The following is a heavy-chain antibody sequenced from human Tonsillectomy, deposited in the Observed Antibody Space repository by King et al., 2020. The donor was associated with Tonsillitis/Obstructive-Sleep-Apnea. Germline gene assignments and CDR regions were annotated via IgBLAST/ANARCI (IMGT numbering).Heavy chain of an antibody. CDR3: ARGGTTASYYYMDV. V-gene: IGHV1-18*01. CDR1: GYTFISYG. CDR2: INVYTGNT. D-gene: IGHD1-7*01. J-gene: IGHJ6*03. Sequence: VQLVQSGAEVKKPGASVKVSCKASGYTFISYGISWVRQAPGQGLEWMGWINVYTGNTNYAQKFQGIVIMTTDTSTRTAYMELRGLRSDDTAVYYCARGGTTASYYYMDVWGKGTTVTVSS.